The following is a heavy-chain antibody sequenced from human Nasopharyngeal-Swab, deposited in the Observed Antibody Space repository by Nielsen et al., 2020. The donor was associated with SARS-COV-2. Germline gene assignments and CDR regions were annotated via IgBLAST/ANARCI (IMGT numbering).Heavy chain of an antibody. J-gene: IGHJ6*02. V-gene: IGHV4-30-4*01. Sequence: PGKGLEWIGYIYYSGSTYYNPSLKSRVTISVDTSKNRFSLKLSSVTAADTAVYYCARDSGVAGTKYYYYGMDVWGQGTTVTVSS. CDR2: IYYSGST. CDR3: ARDSGVAGTKYYYYGMDV. D-gene: IGHD6-19*01.